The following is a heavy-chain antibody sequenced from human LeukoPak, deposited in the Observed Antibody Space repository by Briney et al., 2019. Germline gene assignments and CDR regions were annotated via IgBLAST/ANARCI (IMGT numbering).Heavy chain of an antibody. CDR2: ISGSGGST. D-gene: IGHD6-19*01. CDR1: GFTFSSYA. V-gene: IGHV3-23*01. CDR3: AKSRPIAVAGWEYYYYYGMDV. J-gene: IGHJ6*02. Sequence: PGGSLRLSCAASGFTFSSYAMSWVCQAPGKGLEWVSAISGSGGSTYYADSVKGRFTISRDNSKNTLYLQMNSLRAEDTAVYYCAKSRPIAVAGWEYYYYYGMDVWGQGTTVTVSS.